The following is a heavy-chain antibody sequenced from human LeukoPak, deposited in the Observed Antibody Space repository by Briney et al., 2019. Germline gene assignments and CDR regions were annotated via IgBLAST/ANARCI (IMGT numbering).Heavy chain of an antibody. D-gene: IGHD7-27*01. Sequence: GGSLRLSCTASGFTFSTYAMSWVRQAPGRGLEWVSAISGSGGSTYYADSVKGRFTISRDNSKKTLYLQMNSLRAEDTAVYYCAKDDVPSNWGALGLFDYWGQGTLVTVSS. J-gene: IGHJ4*02. V-gene: IGHV3-23*01. CDR3: AKDDVPSNWGALGLFDY. CDR2: ISGSGGST. CDR1: GFTFSTYA.